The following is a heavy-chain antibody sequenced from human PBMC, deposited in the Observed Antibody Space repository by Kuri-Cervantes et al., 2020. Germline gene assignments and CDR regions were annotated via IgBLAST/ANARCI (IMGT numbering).Heavy chain of an antibody. CDR1: EFTFSSFT. D-gene: IGHD2-2*01. V-gene: IGHV3-21*01. J-gene: IGHJ3*02. CDR3: ARSRDVRSVGSYVVVPAAPPGVNAFDI. Sequence: GGSLRLSCAGSEFTFSSFTMNWVRQAPGKGLEWVSSISSSSSYIHYADSVKGRFTISRDNGKNSLYLQMNSLRAEDTAVYYCARSRDVRSVGSYVVVPAAPPGVNAFDIWGQGTMVTVSS. CDR2: ISSSSSYI.